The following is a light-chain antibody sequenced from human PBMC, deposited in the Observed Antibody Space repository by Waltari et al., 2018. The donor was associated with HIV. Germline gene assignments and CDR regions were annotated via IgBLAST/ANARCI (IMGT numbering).Light chain of an antibody. CDR1: SSDVGAYNY. V-gene: IGLV2-14*01. J-gene: IGLJ3*02. CDR2: EVR. Sequence: QSALTQPASVSGSPGQSITIPCTGTSSDVGAYNYVPSFQQHPAKAPKLMISEVRNRPAGVSNRFSGSKSGNTASLTISGLQADGEAHYYCSSYTGSSTPWVFGGGTKLTVL. CDR3: SSYTGSSTPWV.